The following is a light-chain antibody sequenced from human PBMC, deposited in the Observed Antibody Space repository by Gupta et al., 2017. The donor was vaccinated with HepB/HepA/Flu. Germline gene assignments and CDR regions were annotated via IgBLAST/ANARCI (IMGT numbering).Light chain of an antibody. CDR3: QQYYDTPIT. Sequence: DIVMTQSLDSLAVSLGERATINRKSSQNVLYSNNKYFLAWYQQKPGHPPKLLISWASTRESGVPDRFSGSGSGTDFTLTISSLQAEDVAVYYCQQYYDTPITFGQGTRLEIK. V-gene: IGKV4-1*01. J-gene: IGKJ5*01. CDR2: WAS. CDR1: QNVLYSNNKYF.